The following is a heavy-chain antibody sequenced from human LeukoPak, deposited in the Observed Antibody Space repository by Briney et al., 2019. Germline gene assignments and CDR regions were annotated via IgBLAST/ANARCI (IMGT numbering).Heavy chain of an antibody. CDR1: GGSISSSSYY. CDR2: IYYSGST. CDR3: ARYYDFWSGYLSASFDY. Sequence: SETLSLTCTVSGGSISSSSYYWGWIRQPPGKGLEWIGSIYYSGSTYYNPSLKSRVTISVDTSKNQFSLKLSSVTAADTAVYYCARYYDFWSGYLSASFDYWGQGTLVTVSS. V-gene: IGHV4-39*07. D-gene: IGHD3-3*01. J-gene: IGHJ4*02.